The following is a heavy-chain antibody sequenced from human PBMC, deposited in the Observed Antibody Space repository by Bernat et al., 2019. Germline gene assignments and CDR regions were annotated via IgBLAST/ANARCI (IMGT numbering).Heavy chain of an antibody. CDR2: ISWNSFSI. D-gene: IGHD2-2*01. Sequence: TFDDYAMHWVRQAPGKGLEWFSCISWNSFSIGYADSVKGRFTISRDNAKNSLYLQMNSLRAEDTDLYYCAKGARVGVQAAIADYFDY. V-gene: IGHV3-9*01. J-gene: IGHJ4*01. CDR1: TFDDYA. CDR3: AKGARVGVQAAIADYFDY.